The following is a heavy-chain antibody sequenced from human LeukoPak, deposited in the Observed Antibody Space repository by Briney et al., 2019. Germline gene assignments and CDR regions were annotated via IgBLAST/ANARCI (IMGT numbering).Heavy chain of an antibody. J-gene: IGHJ6*02. CDR1: GGTFSIYA. CDR2: IIPIFGTA. CDR3: AGGLVVVVAATPLHYGMDV. D-gene: IGHD2-15*01. Sequence: SVNVSCKASGGTFSIYAISWVRQAPGQGLEWMGGIIPIFGTANYAQKFQGRVTITADESTSTAYMELSSLRSEDTAVYYCAGGLVVVVAATPLHYGMDVWGQGTTVTVSS. V-gene: IGHV1-69*13.